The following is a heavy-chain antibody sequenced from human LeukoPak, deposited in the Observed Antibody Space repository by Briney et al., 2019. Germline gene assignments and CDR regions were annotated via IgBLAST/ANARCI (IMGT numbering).Heavy chain of an antibody. V-gene: IGHV3-49*04. J-gene: IGHJ4*02. D-gene: IGHD1-26*01. CDR1: GFTFGDYA. CDR3: TRSWSYLLSDY. CDR2: IRSKAYGGTT. Sequence: PGGSLRLSCTASGFTFGDYAMSWVRQAPGKGLEWVGFIRSKAYGGTTEYAASVKGRFTISRDDSKSIAYLQMNSLKTEDTAVYYCTRSWSYLLSDYWGQGTLVTVSS.